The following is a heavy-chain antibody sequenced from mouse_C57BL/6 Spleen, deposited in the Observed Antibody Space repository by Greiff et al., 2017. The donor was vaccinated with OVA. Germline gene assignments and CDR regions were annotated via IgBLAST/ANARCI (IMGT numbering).Heavy chain of an antibody. D-gene: IGHD4-1*01. Sequence: QVQLQQPGAELVRPGSSVKLSCKASGYTFTSYWMHWVKQRPIQGLEWIGNIDPSDSETHYNQKFKDKATLTVDKSSSTAYMQLSSLTSEDSAVYYCARYWDGGYFDYWGQGTTLTVSS. CDR3: ARYWDGGYFDY. CDR1: GYTFTSYW. V-gene: IGHV1-52*01. J-gene: IGHJ2*01. CDR2: IDPSDSET.